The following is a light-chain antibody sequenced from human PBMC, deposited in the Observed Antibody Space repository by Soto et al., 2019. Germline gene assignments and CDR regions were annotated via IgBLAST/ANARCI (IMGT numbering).Light chain of an antibody. V-gene: IGKV1-5*01. J-gene: IGKJ1*01. CDR3: QQYNSYSRT. CDR1: QSISSW. CDR2: DAS. Sequence: IPLILTPSTPSATFGDRVTLTFPASQSISSWLAWYQQKPGKAPKLLIYDASSLESGVPSRFSGSGSGTEFTLTISSLQPDDFATYYCQQYNSYSRTFGQGTKVDIK.